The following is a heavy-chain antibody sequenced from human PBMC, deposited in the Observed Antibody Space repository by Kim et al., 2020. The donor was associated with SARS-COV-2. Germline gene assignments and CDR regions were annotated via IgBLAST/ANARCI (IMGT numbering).Heavy chain of an antibody. CDR3: ARDEWELEGAFDY. Sequence: SETLSLTCTVSGGSISSGDYYWSWIRQPPGKGLEWIGYIYYSGSTYYNPSLKSRVTISVDTSKNQFSLKLSSVTAADTAVYYCARDEWELEGAFDYWGQGTLVTVSS. CDR2: IYYSGST. J-gene: IGHJ4*02. CDR1: GGSISSGDYY. V-gene: IGHV4-30-4*01. D-gene: IGHD1-26*01.